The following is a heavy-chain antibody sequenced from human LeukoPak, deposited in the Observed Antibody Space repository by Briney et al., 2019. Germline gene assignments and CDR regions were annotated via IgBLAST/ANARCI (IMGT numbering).Heavy chain of an antibody. CDR2: IYYSGAT. J-gene: IGHJ6*03. D-gene: IGHD1-1*01. CDR3: ARVSWFPGTSYYYMDV. V-gene: IGHV4-59*01. Sequence: SETLSLTCTVSGGSISSYYWSWIRQPPGKGLEWIGYIYYSGATNYNPSLKSRVTISVDTSKNQFSLKLSSVTAADTAVYYCARVSWFPGTSYYYMDVWGKGTTVTISS. CDR1: GGSISSYY.